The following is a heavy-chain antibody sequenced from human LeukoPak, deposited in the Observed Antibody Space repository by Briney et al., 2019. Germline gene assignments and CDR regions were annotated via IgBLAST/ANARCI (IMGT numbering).Heavy chain of an antibody. D-gene: IGHD6-13*01. Sequence: GGSLRLSCAASGFTFDDYAMHWVRQAPGKGLEWVSLISGDGGSTYYADSVKGRFTISRDNSKNSLYLRMNSLRTEDTALYYCAKDLAWGAAAGMVFDYWGQGTLVTVSS. CDR3: AKDLAWGAAAGMVFDY. J-gene: IGHJ4*02. CDR1: GFTFDDYA. CDR2: ISGDGGST. V-gene: IGHV3-43*02.